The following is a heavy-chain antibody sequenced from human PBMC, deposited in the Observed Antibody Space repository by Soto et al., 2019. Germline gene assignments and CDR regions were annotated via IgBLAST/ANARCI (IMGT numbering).Heavy chain of an antibody. J-gene: IGHJ6*02. D-gene: IGHD6-13*01. V-gene: IGHV1-69*12. CDR1: GGTFSSYA. CDR3: ARDWSSWRSNYYGMDV. Sequence: QVQLVQSGAEVKKPGSSVKVSCKASGGTFSSYAISWVRQAPGQGLEWMGGIIPIFGTANYAQKFQGRVTITADESTSTAYMELSSLRSEDTAVDYCARDWSSWRSNYYGMDVWGQGTTVTVSS. CDR2: IIPIFGTA.